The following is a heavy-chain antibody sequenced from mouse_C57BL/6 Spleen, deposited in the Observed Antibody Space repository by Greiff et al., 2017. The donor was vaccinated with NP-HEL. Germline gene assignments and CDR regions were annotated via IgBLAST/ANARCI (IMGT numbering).Heavy chain of an antibody. CDR1: GFTFTDYY. J-gene: IGHJ2*01. Sequence: EVKLMESGGGLVQPGGSLSLSCAASGFTFTDYYMSWVRQPPGKALEWLGFIRNKANGYTTEYSASVKGRFTISRDNSQSVLYLQMNALRAEDSATYYCARLDAYYYCDYWGQGTTLTVSS. D-gene: IGHD1-1*01. CDR3: ARLDAYYYCDY. V-gene: IGHV7-3*01. CDR2: IRNKANGYTT.